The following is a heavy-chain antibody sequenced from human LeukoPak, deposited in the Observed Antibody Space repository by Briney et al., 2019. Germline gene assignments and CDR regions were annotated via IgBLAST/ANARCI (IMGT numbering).Heavy chain of an antibody. CDR2: IHHSGST. CDR1: GYSISSAYY. D-gene: IGHD1-26*01. CDR3: ARDRVGATYAFDI. Sequence: SETLSLTCAVSGYSISSAYYWGWMRQPPGKGLEWIVSIHHSGSTYFNPSLKSRATIPVDTSKNQFSLKLTSVTAADPAVYYCARDRVGATYAFDIWGQGTMVTVSS. J-gene: IGHJ3*02. V-gene: IGHV4-38-2*02.